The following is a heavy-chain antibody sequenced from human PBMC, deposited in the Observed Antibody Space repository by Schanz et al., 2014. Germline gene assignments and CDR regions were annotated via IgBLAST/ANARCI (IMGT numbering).Heavy chain of an antibody. J-gene: IGHJ4*02. CDR2: INHGGST. V-gene: IGHV4-34*01. Sequence: QVQLQQWGAGLLKPSETLSLTCAVYGGSFSGYYWSWIRQPPGKGLEWIAEINHGGSTNYNPSLKSRVTISVDTSKNQFSLKLSSVTAADTAVYYCARGGDGSANYREFDYWGQVTLVNVSS. D-gene: IGHD3-10*01. CDR1: GGSFSGYY. CDR3: ARGGDGSANYREFDY.